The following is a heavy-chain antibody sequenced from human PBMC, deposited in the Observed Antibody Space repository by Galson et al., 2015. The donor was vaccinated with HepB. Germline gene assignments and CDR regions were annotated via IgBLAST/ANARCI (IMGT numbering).Heavy chain of an antibody. CDR1: GFSLSTSGMR. Sequence: PALVKPTQTLTLTCTFSGFSLSTSGMRVSWIRQPPGKALEWLARIDWDDDKFYSTSLKTRLTISKDTSKNQVVLTMTNMDPVDTATYYCARSSPGYYDSSKDAFDIWGKGTMVTVSS. D-gene: IGHD3-22*01. J-gene: IGHJ3*02. CDR2: IDWDDDK. V-gene: IGHV2-70*04. CDR3: ARSSPGYYDSSKDAFDI.